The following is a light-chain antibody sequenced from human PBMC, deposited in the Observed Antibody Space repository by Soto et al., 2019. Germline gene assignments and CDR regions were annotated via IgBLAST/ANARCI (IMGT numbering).Light chain of an antibody. Sequence: EIVLTQSPGTLSLSPGERATLSCRASQSVTSSYLAWYQQKPGQAPRLLIYGASTRATGIPDRFSGGGSGTDFTLTISRLEPEDFAVYYCQEYRSSRTFGQGT. CDR2: GAS. CDR3: QEYRSSRT. V-gene: IGKV3-20*01. CDR1: QSVTSSY. J-gene: IGKJ1*01.